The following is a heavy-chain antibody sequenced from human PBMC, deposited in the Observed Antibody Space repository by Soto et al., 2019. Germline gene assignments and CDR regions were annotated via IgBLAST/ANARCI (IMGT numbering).Heavy chain of an antibody. CDR1: GFMFSNHG. CDR3: VRGDNWNDEASDY. CDR2: IWSDGNNK. V-gene: IGHV3-33*01. Sequence: QVQLVESGGGVVQPGRSLRLSCAASGFMFSNHGMHWVRQAPGKGLEWVAVIWSDGNNKYYADSVKGRFTISRDNSKNTVYLQMDSLRAVDTAVYYCVRGDNWNDEASDYWGQGTLVTVSS. D-gene: IGHD1-1*01. J-gene: IGHJ4*02.